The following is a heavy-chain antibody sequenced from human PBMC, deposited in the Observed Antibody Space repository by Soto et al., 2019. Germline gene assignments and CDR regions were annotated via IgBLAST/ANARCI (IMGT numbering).Heavy chain of an antibody. V-gene: IGHV1-2*04. CDR1: GYTFTGYY. J-gene: IGHJ4*02. CDR2: INPNSGGT. D-gene: IGHD3-3*01. CDR3: ARARFLEWLSGDY. Sequence: GASVKVSCKASGYTFTGYYMHWVRQAPGQGLEWMGWINPNSGGTNYAQKFQGWVTMTRDTSISTAYMELSRLRSDDTAVYYCARARFLEWLSGDYWGQGTLVTVSS.